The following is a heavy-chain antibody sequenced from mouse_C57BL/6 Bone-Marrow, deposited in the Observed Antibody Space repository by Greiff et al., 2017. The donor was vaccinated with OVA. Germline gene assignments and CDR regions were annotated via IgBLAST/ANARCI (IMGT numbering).Heavy chain of an antibody. V-gene: IGHV1-50*01. Sequence: QVQLQQPGAELVKPGASVKLSCKASGYTFTSYWMQWVKQRPGQGLEWIGEIDPSDSYTNYTQKFKGKATLTVDTSSSTAYMQLSSLTSEDSAVYYCARRGYFDVWGTGTTVTVSS. CDR3: ARRGYFDV. J-gene: IGHJ1*03. CDR1: GYTFTSYW. CDR2: IDPSDSYT.